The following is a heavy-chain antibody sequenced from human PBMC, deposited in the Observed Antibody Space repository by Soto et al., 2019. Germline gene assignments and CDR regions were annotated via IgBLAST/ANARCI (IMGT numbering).Heavy chain of an antibody. D-gene: IGHD2-15*01. Sequence: QVQLQQWGAGLLKPSETLSLTCAVYGGPFSGYYWSWIRQPPGKGLEWIGEINHSGSTNYNPSLKSRVTISVDTSKNQFSLKLSSVTAADTAVYYCARGRKRYCSGGSCYLDYWGQGTLVTVSS. V-gene: IGHV4-34*01. CDR3: ARGRKRYCSGGSCYLDY. CDR2: INHSGST. CDR1: GGPFSGYY. J-gene: IGHJ4*02.